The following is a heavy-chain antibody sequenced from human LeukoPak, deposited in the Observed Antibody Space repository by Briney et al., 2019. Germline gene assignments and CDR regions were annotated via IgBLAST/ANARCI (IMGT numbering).Heavy chain of an antibody. CDR1: GGTFSSYA. V-gene: IGHV1-69*13. CDR2: IIPIFGTA. J-gene: IGHJ4*02. Sequence: ASVKVSCKASGGTFSSYAISWVRQAPGQGLEWMGGIIPIFGTANYAQKFQGRVTITADESTSTAYMELSSLRSEDTAVYYCASREIVGATQGDYWGQGTLVTVSS. CDR3: ASREIVGATQGDY. D-gene: IGHD1-26*01.